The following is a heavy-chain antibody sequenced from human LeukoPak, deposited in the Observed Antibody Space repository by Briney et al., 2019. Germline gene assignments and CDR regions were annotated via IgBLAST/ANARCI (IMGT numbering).Heavy chain of an antibody. CDR2: ISSSSSYI. D-gene: IGHD3-3*01. CDR3: ARDTIFGVVTSFDY. V-gene: IGHV3-21*01. Sequence: GGSLRLSCAASGFTFSSYEMNWVRQAPGKGLEWVSSISSSSSYIYYADSVKGRFTISRDNAKNSLYLQMNSLRAEDTAVYYCARDTIFGVVTSFDYWGQGTLVTVSS. J-gene: IGHJ4*02. CDR1: GFTFSSYE.